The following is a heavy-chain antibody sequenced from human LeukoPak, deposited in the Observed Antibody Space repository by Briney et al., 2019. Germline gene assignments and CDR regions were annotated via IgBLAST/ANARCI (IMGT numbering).Heavy chain of an antibody. J-gene: IGHJ5*02. CDR3: ARGGDYDLNWFDP. CDR2: IYHSGST. V-gene: IGHV4-30-2*01. D-gene: IGHD4-17*01. Sequence: PSQTLSLTCTVSGGSISSGGYYWSWIRQPPGKGLEWIGYIYHSGSTYYNPSLKSRVTISVDRSKNQFSLKLSSVTAADTAVYYCARGGDYDLNWFDPWGQGTLVTVSS. CDR1: GGSISSGGYY.